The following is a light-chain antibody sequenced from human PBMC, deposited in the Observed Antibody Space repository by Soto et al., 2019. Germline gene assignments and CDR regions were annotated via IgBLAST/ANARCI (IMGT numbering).Light chain of an antibody. CDR2: GAS. CDR1: QSVSSN. CDR3: QQYNNWPPWT. V-gene: IGKV3-15*01. Sequence: EIVMTQSPATLSVSPGERATLSCRASQSVSSNLAWYQQKPGQAPRLLIYGASTSATGIPARFSGSGSGTAFTITISSLQSEDFAVYYCQQYNNWPPWTFGQGTKVEIK. J-gene: IGKJ1*01.